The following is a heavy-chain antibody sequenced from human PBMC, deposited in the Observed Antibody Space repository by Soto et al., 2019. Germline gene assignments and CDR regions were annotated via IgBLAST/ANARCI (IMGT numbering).Heavy chain of an antibody. Sequence: SESLSLTCTVSGGAVSSGSYYWSWIRQPPGKGLEWIGYIYYSGSTNYNPSLKSRVTISVDTSKNQFSLKLSSVTAADTAVYYCARVSQYGDYEDYWGQGTLVTVSS. CDR3: ARVSQYGDYEDY. V-gene: IGHV4-61*01. D-gene: IGHD4-17*01. CDR1: GGAVSSGSYY. CDR2: IYYSGST. J-gene: IGHJ4*02.